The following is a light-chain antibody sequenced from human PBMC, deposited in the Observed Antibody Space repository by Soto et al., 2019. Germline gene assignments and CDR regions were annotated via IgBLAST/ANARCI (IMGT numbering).Light chain of an antibody. V-gene: IGKV1-5*01. CDR3: QQYYSYPRT. Sequence: DIQMTQSASTLRAWVGDRVTMXCRASQSICSGIDWFQQKPGTAPKHLIYSASTLQSGGPSRFSGSGSGTDFTLTISCLQSDDFATYYGQQYYSYPRTFGQGTKVDI. J-gene: IGKJ1*01. CDR1: QSICSG. CDR2: SAS.